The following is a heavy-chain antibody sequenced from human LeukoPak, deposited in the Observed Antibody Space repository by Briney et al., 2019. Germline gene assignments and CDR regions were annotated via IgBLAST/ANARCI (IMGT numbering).Heavy chain of an antibody. CDR3: ARGPRFGELLWHWFDP. CDR2: MYHSGST. CDR1: GYSISSGHY. Sequence: PSETLSLTCTVSGYSISSGHYWGWIRQPPGKGLEWIGSMYHSGSTYYNPPLKSRVTVSEDTSKNQFSLKLRSVTAADTAVYYCARGPRFGELLWHWFDPWGQGTLVTVSS. J-gene: IGHJ5*02. V-gene: IGHV4-38-2*02. D-gene: IGHD3-10*01.